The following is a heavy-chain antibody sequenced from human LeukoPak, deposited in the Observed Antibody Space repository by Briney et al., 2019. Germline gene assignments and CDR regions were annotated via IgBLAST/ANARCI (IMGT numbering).Heavy chain of an antibody. CDR1: GGSIGSTNYY. CDR3: ARHRDY. V-gene: IGHV4-39*01. CDR2: IYYSGST. J-gene: IGHJ4*02. Sequence: SETLSLTCTVSGGSIGSTNYYWGWIRQPPGKGLEWIGSIYYSGSTYYNSSLKSRVTISVDMSKNQFSLKVSSVTAADTAVYYCARHRDYWGQGTLVTVAS.